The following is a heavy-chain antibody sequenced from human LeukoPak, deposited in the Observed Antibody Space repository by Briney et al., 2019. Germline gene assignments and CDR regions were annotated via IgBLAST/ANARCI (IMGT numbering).Heavy chain of an antibody. CDR3: ARAISAAAPFDP. CDR2: IYSGGNT. CDR1: GFTVSSNY. Sequence: PGGSLRLSCAASGFTVSSNYMSWVRQAPGKGLEWVSVIYSGGNTYYADSVRGRFSISRDNSKNTLHLQINSLRAEDTAVYYCARAISAAAPFDPWGQGTLVTVSS. J-gene: IGHJ5*02. V-gene: IGHV3-66*01. D-gene: IGHD6-13*01.